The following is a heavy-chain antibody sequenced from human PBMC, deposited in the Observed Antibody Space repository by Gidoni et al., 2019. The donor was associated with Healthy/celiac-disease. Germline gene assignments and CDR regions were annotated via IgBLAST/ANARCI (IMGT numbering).Heavy chain of an antibody. CDR3: ATTVTTRGIDY. V-gene: IGHV4-34*01. CDR2: INHSGST. Sequence: QVQLQQWGAGLFKPSETLSLTCAVYGGSFSGYYWSWIRQPPGKGLEWIGEINHSGSTNYNPSLKSRVTISVDTSKNQFSLKLSSVTAADTAVYYCATTVTTRGIDYWGQGTLVTVSS. D-gene: IGHD4-4*01. CDR1: GGSFSGYY. J-gene: IGHJ4*02.